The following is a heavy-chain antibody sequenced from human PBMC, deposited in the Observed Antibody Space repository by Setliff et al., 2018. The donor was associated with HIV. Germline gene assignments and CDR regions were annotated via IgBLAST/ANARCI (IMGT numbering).Heavy chain of an antibody. V-gene: IGHV3-64*01. CDR3: ARSNGQWLKNWFDP. Sequence: PGGSLRLSCAVSGFTFSSYAMHWVRQAPGKGLEYVSTISSNGGSTYYANFVKGRFTTSRDNSKNTLYLQMGSLRAEDMAVYYCARSNGQWLKNWFDPWGQGTLVT. CDR2: ISSNGGST. D-gene: IGHD6-19*01. CDR1: GFTFSSYA. J-gene: IGHJ5*02.